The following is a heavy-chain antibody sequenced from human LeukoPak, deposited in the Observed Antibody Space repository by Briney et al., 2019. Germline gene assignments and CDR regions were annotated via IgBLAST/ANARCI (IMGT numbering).Heavy chain of an antibody. Sequence: QSGGSLRLSCAASGFTFSSYAMSWVRQAPGKGLEWVSGISGSGGSTYYADSVKGRFTISRDNSKNTLYLQMNSLRAEDTAVYYCARGPKVYQWLEWFDPWGQGTLVTVSS. J-gene: IGHJ5*02. CDR2: ISGSGGST. CDR3: ARGPKVYQWLEWFDP. CDR1: GFTFSSYA. V-gene: IGHV3-23*01. D-gene: IGHD6-19*01.